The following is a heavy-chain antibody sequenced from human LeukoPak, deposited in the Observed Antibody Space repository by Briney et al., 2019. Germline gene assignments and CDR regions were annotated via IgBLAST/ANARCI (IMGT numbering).Heavy chain of an antibody. Sequence: GGSLSLSCATSGFTFSNYSMNWVRQAPGKGLEWVSSISGSGSTIYYGGSVKGRFTIFRENAKNSMYLQMNSLRAEDTAVYYCAELGITMIGGVWGKGTTVTISS. J-gene: IGHJ6*04. CDR1: GFTFSNYS. V-gene: IGHV3-48*04. CDR3: AELGITMIGGV. CDR2: ISGSGSTI. D-gene: IGHD3-10*02.